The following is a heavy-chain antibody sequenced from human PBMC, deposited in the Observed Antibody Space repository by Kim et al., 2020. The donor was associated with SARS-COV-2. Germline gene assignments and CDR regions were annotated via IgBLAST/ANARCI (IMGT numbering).Heavy chain of an antibody. J-gene: IGHJ5*02. CDR3: ARREGGAYGDYAWFDP. D-gene: IGHD4-17*01. Sequence: SFQGHVTISADKSISTAYLQWSSLKASDTAMYYCARREGGAYGDYAWFDPWGQGTLVTVSS. V-gene: IGHV5-10-1*01.